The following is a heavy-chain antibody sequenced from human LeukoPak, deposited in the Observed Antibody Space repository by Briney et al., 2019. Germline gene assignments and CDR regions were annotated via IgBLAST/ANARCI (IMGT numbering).Heavy chain of an antibody. Sequence: GGSLRLSCAASGFTFSSYSMNWVRQAPGKGLEWVSSISSSSSYIYYADSVKGRFTISRDNAKNSLYLQMNSLRAEDTAVYYCARVSHSGYDWLGYWGQGTLVTVSS. CDR2: ISSSSSYI. J-gene: IGHJ4*02. V-gene: IGHV3-21*01. CDR3: ARVSHSGYDWLGY. D-gene: IGHD5-12*01. CDR1: GFTFSSYS.